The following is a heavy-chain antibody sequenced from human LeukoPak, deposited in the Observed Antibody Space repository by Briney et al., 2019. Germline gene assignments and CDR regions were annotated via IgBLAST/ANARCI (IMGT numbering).Heavy chain of an antibody. J-gene: IGHJ4*02. CDR2: IKSKTDGGTT. V-gene: IGHV3-15*01. CDR3: SRDLGGFGDYNFLSGSDY. CDR1: GFTFSNAW. D-gene: IGHD3-3*01. Sequence: GGSLRLSCAASGFTFSNAWMSWVRQAPGKGLEWVGRIKSKTDGGTTDYAAPVKGRFTISRDDSKNTLYLQMNSLKTEDTAVYYCSRDLGGFGDYNFLSGSDYWGQGALVTVSS.